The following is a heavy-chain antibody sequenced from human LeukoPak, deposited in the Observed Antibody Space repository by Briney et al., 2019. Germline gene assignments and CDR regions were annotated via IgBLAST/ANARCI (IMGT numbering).Heavy chain of an antibody. D-gene: IGHD5-18*01. CDR3: AKGIELWLTYFDH. Sequence: GRCLRLSCVASGLGFSSDVMNWVRQAPGTGLEWGSAISGNGGSTYYADSMNGRSTISRDNSKNTLSLQMNSLRAEDTAVYYCAKGIELWLTYFDHWGQGTLVTASS. V-gene: IGHV3-23*01. CDR2: ISGNGGST. J-gene: IGHJ4*02. CDR1: GLGFSSDV.